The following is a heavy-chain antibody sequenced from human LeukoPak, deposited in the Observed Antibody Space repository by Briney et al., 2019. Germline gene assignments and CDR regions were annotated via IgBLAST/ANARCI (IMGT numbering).Heavy chain of an antibody. CDR3: AKDHGIAAAGVFDY. V-gene: IGHV3-30*02. CDR2: IRYDGSNK. Sequence: SGGSLRLSCAASGFTFTNYGMHWVRQAPGKGLEWVAFIRYDGSNKYYADSVKSRFTVSRDNSKNTLYLQMNSLRAEDTAMYYCAKDHGIAAAGVFDYWGQGTLVTVSS. J-gene: IGHJ4*02. D-gene: IGHD6-13*01. CDR1: GFTFTNYG.